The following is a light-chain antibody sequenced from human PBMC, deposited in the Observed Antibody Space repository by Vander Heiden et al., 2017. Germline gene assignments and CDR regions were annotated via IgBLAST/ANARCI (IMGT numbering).Light chain of an antibody. Sequence: DIVLTQPPATLSLSPGERATLSCRASQSVSSYLAWYQQKPGQAPRLLIYDASNRATGIPARFSGSGSGTDFTLTISSLEPEDFAVYYCQQRSNWLWTFGQGTKVEIK. J-gene: IGKJ1*01. CDR2: DAS. V-gene: IGKV3-11*01. CDR3: QQRSNWLWT. CDR1: QSVSSY.